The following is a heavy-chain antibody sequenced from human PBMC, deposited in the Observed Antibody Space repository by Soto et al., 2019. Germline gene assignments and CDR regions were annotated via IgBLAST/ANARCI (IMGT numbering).Heavy chain of an antibody. D-gene: IGHD3-3*01. J-gene: IGHJ6*03. CDR1: GFTFSSYS. CDR2: ISGRGGST. Sequence: GGSLRLSCAASGFTFSSYSMSWVRQAPGKGLEWVSAISGRGGSTYYADSVKGRFTISRDNSKNTLYLQMNSLRAEDTAVYYCAKAPPQIPIFGVVRALWYYRDVGGKGTTVTVSS. CDR3: AKAPPQIPIFGVVRALWYYRDV. V-gene: IGHV3-23*01.